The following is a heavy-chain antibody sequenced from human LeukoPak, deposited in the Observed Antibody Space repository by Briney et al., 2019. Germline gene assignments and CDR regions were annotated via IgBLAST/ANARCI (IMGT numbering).Heavy chain of an antibody. CDR1: GFTFSSYE. V-gene: IGHV3-48*03. Sequence: GGSLRLSCAASGFTFSSYEMTRGPESGGKGLKEVSYFSNSGSIIDYADSVTGRFTFPRDNTRHSLYFPLTSLLAEVTSGYCCSRELSGWGQGTLVTV. D-gene: IGHD1-14*01. CDR2: FSNSGSII. J-gene: IGHJ4*02. CDR3: SRELSG.